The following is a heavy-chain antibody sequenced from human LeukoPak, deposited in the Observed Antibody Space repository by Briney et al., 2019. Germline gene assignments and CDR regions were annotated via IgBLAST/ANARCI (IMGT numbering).Heavy chain of an antibody. D-gene: IGHD6-19*01. J-gene: IGHJ4*02. Sequence: AETLSLTRTVSGGSISSHHGSWIPRPPGKALEWMGYIYYSGSANYTLSLKSGVPISGDRSKNQFSWNQHCVSAAHTAVYLCASGWGRGRPDYFDYWGQGTLVTVSS. CDR2: IYYSGSA. CDR1: GGSISSHH. CDR3: ASGWGRGRPDYFDY. V-gene: IGHV4-59*11.